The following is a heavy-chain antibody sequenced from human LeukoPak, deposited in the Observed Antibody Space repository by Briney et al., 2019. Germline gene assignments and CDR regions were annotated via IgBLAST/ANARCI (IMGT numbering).Heavy chain of an antibody. J-gene: IGHJ6*02. CDR3: ARSGAVAGAFTRYGMDV. Sequence: PGGSLRLSCAASGHTFSTYGMHWVRQAPGKGLEWVAVIWFDGTNKYYADSVKGRFTISRDNSKNTLYLQMTSLRAEDTAVYYCARSGAVAGAFTRYGMDVWGQGTTVTVSS. D-gene: IGHD6-19*01. CDR1: GHTFSTYG. CDR2: IWFDGTNK. V-gene: IGHV3-33*01.